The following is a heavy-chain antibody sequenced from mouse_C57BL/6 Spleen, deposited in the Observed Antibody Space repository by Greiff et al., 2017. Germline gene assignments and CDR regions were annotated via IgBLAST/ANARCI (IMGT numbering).Heavy chain of an antibody. CDR2: ISSGSSTI. CDR3: ARPNWYYYAMDY. J-gene: IGHJ4*01. CDR1: GFTFSDYG. D-gene: IGHD4-1*02. Sequence: EVMLVESGGGLVKPGGSLKLSCAASGFTFSDYGMHWVRQAPEKGLEWVAYISSGSSTIYYADTVKGRFTISRDNAKNTLFLQMTSLRSEDTAMYYCARPNWYYYAMDYWGQGTSVTVSS. V-gene: IGHV5-17*01.